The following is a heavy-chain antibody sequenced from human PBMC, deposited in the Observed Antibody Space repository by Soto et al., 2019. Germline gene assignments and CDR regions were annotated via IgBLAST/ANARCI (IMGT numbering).Heavy chain of an antibody. CDR1: GYPLTNYG. V-gene: IGHV1-18*01. CDR3: VTDWQLSP. D-gene: IGHD1-1*01. J-gene: IGHJ5*02. Sequence: QVQLVPSGAAVKKTGASVKVSCRASGYPLTNYGISWVRHAPGPGLFWMGWISGHNGNTLYAQKVQGRLTLTIDTSTNTAYMELMSLKIDDAAMYDCVTDWQLSPWGQGTLVTVSS. CDR2: ISGHNGNT.